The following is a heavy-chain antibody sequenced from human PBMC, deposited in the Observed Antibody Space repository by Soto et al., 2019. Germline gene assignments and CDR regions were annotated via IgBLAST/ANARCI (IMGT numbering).Heavy chain of an antibody. D-gene: IGHD3-9*01. Sequence: QVQLQESGPGLVKPSETLSLTCTVSGGSISSYYWSWIRQPAGKGLEWIGRIYTSGSTNYNPSLKSRVIMSVDTSKNQFSLKLSSVTAADTAVYYCARDLPRDWLPQSRYGMDVWGQGTTVTVSS. J-gene: IGHJ6*02. CDR1: GGSISSYY. V-gene: IGHV4-4*07. CDR3: ARDLPRDWLPQSRYGMDV. CDR2: IYTSGST.